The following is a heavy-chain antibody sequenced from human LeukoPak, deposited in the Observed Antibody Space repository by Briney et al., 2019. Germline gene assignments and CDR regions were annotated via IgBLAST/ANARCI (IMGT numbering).Heavy chain of an antibody. J-gene: IGHJ3*02. CDR1: GFTFSSYS. V-gene: IGHV3-48*01. Sequence: PGGSLRLSCAASGFTFSSYSMNWVRQAPGKGLEWVSYISSSSSTIYYADSVKGRFTISRDNSKNTLYLQMNSLRAEDTAVYYCARPTIGYCSSTSCSPDAFDIWGQGTMVTVSS. D-gene: IGHD2-2*01. CDR3: ARPTIGYCSSTSCSPDAFDI. CDR2: ISSSSSTI.